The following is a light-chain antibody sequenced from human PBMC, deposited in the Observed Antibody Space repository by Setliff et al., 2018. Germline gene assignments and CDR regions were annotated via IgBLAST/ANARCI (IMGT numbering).Light chain of an antibody. V-gene: IGLV2-14*03. CDR3: LSYTSETTHAL. CDR1: SNDVWGHNY. J-gene: IGLJ2*01. Sequence: QSALTQPPSASGSPGQSVTISCTGTSNDVWGHNYVSWYQQHPGKAPKLLIYEVIKRPSGVSDRLSGSKSGNTASLTISGLQAEDEADYYCLSYTSETTHALFGGGTKVTVL. CDR2: EVI.